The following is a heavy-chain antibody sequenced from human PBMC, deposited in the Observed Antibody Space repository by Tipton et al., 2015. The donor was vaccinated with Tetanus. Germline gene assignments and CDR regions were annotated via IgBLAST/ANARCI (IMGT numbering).Heavy chain of an antibody. V-gene: IGHV1-18*01. CDR3: ARVPTNPLAVDRPTDY. CDR2: ISVYNGNT. Sequence: QLVQSGPEVRKPGASVKVSCKASGYTFNTFGISWVRQAPGQGLEWMGWISVYNGNTNYAQKVQGRVTMTTDTPTSTAYMELRSLRSDDTAMYYCARVPTNPLAVDRPTDYWGQGTLVTVSS. CDR1: GYTFNTFG. J-gene: IGHJ4*02. D-gene: IGHD6-19*01.